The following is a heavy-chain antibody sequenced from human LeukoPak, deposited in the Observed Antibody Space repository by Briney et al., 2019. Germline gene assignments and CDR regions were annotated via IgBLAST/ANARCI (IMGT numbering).Heavy chain of an antibody. V-gene: IGHV3-30*18. CDR3: AKDPGPFKVYCSSTSCYGPPSE. CDR1: GFTFSSLS. CDR2: ISYDGSNK. Sequence: GGSLRLSCTASGFTFSSLSMNWVRQAPGKGLEWVAVISYDGSNKYYADSVKGRFTISRDNSKNTLYLQMNSLRAEDTAVYYCAKDPGPFKVYCSSTSCYGPPSEWGQGTLVTVSS. J-gene: IGHJ4*02. D-gene: IGHD2-2*01.